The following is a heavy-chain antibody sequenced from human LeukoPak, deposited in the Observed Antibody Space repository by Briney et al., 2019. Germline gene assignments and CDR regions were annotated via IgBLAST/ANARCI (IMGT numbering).Heavy chain of an antibody. CDR2: ISDIGSI. CDR1: GGSISSYY. CDR3: AGHHPRNTVDF. V-gene: IGHV4-59*08. Sequence: PSETLSLTRTVSGGSISSYYWSWIRQPPGKGLEWMAYISDIGSINYNPSLKSRVTISLETSKNQFSLKLSSVTAADTAVYYCAGHHPRNTVDFWGQGTLVTVSS. D-gene: IGHD2-8*02. J-gene: IGHJ4*02.